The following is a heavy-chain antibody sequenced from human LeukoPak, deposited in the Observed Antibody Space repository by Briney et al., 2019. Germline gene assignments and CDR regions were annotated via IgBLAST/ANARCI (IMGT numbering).Heavy chain of an antibody. J-gene: IGHJ1*01. V-gene: IGHV4-4*02. D-gene: IGHD4-17*01. Sequence: NPSGTLSLTCAVSGGSISSSNWWSWVRQPPGKGLEWIGEIYHSGSTNYNPSLKSRVTISVDKSKNQFSLKLSSVTAADTAVYYCASCYYGDSAEYFQHWGQGTLVTVSS. CDR2: IYHSGST. CDR3: ASCYYGDSAEYFQH. CDR1: GGSISSSNW.